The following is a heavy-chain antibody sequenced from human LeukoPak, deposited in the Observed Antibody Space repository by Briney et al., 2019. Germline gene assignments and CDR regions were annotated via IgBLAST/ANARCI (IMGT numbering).Heavy chain of an antibody. V-gene: IGHV1-69*13. CDR1: GGTFSSYA. J-gene: IGHJ4*02. D-gene: IGHD1-7*01. CDR3: AIRGDITGTSYFDY. Sequence: GASVKVSCKASGGTFSSYAISWVRQAPGQGLEWMGGIIPIFGTANYAQKFQGRVTITADESTSTAYMELSSLRSEDTAVYYCAIRGDITGTSYFDYWGQGTLVTVSS. CDR2: IIPIFGTA.